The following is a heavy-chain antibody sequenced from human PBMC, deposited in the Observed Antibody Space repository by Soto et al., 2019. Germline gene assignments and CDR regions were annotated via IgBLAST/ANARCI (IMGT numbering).Heavy chain of an antibody. V-gene: IGHV3-7*01. CDR1: GFTFGSCW. D-gene: IGHD3-10*01. J-gene: IGHJ4*01. CDR3: ARDSGYGSRASVNHYLDY. CDR2: IKWDASEK. Sequence: PGGSLRLSCAASGFTFGSCWRSWVRQAPGKGPEWLATIKWDASEKKYVDSVKGRFTTSRDNAKNALYLQMDSLRAEDTAVYYYARDSGYGSRASVNHYLDYWGQGTLVTVSS.